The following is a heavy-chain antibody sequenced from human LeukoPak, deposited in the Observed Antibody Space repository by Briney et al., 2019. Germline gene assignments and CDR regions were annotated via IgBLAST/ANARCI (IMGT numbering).Heavy chain of an antibody. D-gene: IGHD4-17*01. V-gene: IGHV1-2*02. CDR1: GYTFTGYY. CDR2: INPNSGGT. CDR3: ASVLMTTVTTYVTDAFDI. Sequence: ASVKVSCKASGYTFTGYYMHWVRQAPGQGLEWMGWINPNSGGTNYAQKFQGRVTMTRDTSISTAYMELSRLRSDDTAVYYCASVLMTTVTTYVTDAFDIWGQGQWSPSLQ. J-gene: IGHJ3*02.